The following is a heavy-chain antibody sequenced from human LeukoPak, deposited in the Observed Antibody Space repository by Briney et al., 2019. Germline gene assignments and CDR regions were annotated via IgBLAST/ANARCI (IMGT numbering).Heavy chain of an antibody. CDR2: IYPGDSDT. Sequence: GESLKISCKGSGXSFATYWIGWVRQMPGKGLEWMGIIYPGDSDTRYSPSFQGQVTISADKSISTAYLQWSSLKASDTAIYYCARPTEGYSYGYFNYWGQGTLVTVSS. CDR3: ARPTEGYSYGYFNY. V-gene: IGHV5-51*01. D-gene: IGHD5-18*01. CDR1: GXSFATYW. J-gene: IGHJ4*02.